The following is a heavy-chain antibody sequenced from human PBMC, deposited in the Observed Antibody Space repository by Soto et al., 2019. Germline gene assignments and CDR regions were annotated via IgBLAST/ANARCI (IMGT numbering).Heavy chain of an antibody. D-gene: IGHD6-19*01. CDR1: GYSFTSYW. V-gene: IGHV5-51*01. CDR3: ARRSDSSGLDYGMDV. Sequence: GESLKISCKGSGYSFTSYWIGWVRQMPGKGLEWMGIIYPGDSDTRYSPSFQGQVTISADKSISTAYLQWSSLKASDTAMYYCARRSDSSGLDYGMDVWGKGTTVTVSS. CDR2: IYPGDSDT. J-gene: IGHJ6*04.